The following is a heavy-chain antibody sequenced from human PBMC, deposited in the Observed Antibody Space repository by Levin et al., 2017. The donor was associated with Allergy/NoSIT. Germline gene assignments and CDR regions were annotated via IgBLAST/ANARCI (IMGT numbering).Heavy chain of an antibody. V-gene: IGHV3-30*18. D-gene: IGHD6-19*01. CDR2: ISYDGSNK. Sequence: PGGSLRLSCAASGFTFSSYGMHWVRQAPGKGLEWVAVISYDGSNKYYADSVKGRFTISRDNSKNTLYLQMNSLRAEDTAVYYCAKKDLAVAGSDAFDIWGQGTMVTVSS. CDR1: GFTFSSYG. J-gene: IGHJ3*02. CDR3: AKKDLAVAGSDAFDI.